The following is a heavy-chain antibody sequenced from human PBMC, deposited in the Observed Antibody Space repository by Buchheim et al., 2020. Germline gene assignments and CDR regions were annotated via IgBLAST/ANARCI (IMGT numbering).Heavy chain of an antibody. J-gene: IGHJ6*02. V-gene: IGHV1-3*01. CDR1: GYTFTSYA. D-gene: IGHD4-23*01. CDR2: INAGNGNT. Sequence: QVQLVQSGAEVKKPGASVKVSCKASGYTFTSYAMHWVRQAPGQRLEWMGWINAGNGNTKYSQKFQGRVTITRDTSASTAYMELGSLRSEDTAVYYCARGLLSATTVAYGMDVWGQGTT. CDR3: ARGLLSATTVAYGMDV.